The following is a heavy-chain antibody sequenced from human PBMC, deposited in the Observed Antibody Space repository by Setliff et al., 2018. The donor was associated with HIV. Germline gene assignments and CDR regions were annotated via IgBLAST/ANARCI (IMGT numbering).Heavy chain of an antibody. J-gene: IGHJ5*02. CDR2: ISSSSSTI. CDR3: AKGRRYYYGSGSYAAET. V-gene: IGHV3-48*01. Sequence: PGGSLRLSCAGSGLTFSTYSMSWVRQAPGKGLEWVSYISSSSSTIYYADSVKGRFTISRDNAKNSLYLQMNSLRVEDTAVYYCAKGRRYYYGSGSYAAETWGQGTLVTVSS. CDR1: GLTFSTYS. D-gene: IGHD3-10*01.